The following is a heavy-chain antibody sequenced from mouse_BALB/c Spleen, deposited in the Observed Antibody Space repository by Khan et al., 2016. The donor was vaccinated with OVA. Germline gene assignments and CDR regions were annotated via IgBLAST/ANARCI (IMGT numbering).Heavy chain of an antibody. CDR2: IWSGGNT. CDR1: GFSLSTYG. V-gene: IGHV2-2*01. J-gene: IGHJ3*01. D-gene: IGHD2-14*01. Sequence: QVRLQQSGPGLVQPSQSLSITCTVSGFSLSTYGVHWVRQSPGKGLEWLGLIWSGGNTDYNAAFISRLSISKDNSKSQVFFKMNSLQPDDTAMYYCARNSYMYDFTYWGQGTLVTVSA. CDR3: ARNSYMYDFTY.